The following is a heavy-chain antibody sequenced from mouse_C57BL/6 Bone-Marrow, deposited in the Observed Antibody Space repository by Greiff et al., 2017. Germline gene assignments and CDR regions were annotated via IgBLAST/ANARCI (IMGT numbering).Heavy chain of an antibody. CDR3: ARDGYARGGYFDY. J-gene: IGHJ2*01. CDR1: GFTFSSYA. V-gene: IGHV5-4*01. D-gene: IGHD2-2*01. Sequence: EVQVVESGGGLVKPGGSLKLSCAASGFTFSSYAMSWVRQTPEKRLEWVATISDGGSYTYYPDNVKGRFTISRDNAKNNLYLQMSHLKSEDTAMYYCARDGYARGGYFDYWGQGTTLTVSS. CDR2: ISDGGSYT.